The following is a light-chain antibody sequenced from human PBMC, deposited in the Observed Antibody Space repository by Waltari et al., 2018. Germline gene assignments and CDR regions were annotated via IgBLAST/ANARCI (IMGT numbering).Light chain of an antibody. CDR1: QSVKNN. J-gene: IGKJ4*01. CDR3: QEYDRLLVT. V-gene: IGKV1-5*03. CDR2: KAS. Sequence: DIQMTQSPATLSASVGYRVTITCRASQSVKNNLAWYQQKAGKAPQVVIHKASRLEGGVTSRFSGSGSGTEFTLTISSLQADDFATYYCQEYDRLLVTFGGGTKVEIK.